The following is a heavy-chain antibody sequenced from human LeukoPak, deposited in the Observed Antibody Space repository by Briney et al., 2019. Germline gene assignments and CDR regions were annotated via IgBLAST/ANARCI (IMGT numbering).Heavy chain of an antibody. D-gene: IGHD5/OR15-5a*01. V-gene: IGHV3-30*02. CDR2: TRNDGSTR. CDR3: AKDLRTGVSSYYYYMDV. J-gene: IGHJ6*03. CDR1: GFTFSYYG. Sequence: GGSLRLSCAASGFTFSYYGMHWVRQAPGKGLEWVGFTRNDGSTRYYADSVNGRFTISRDNSKNTLYLQMNRLRPDGTAVYFCAKDLRTGVSSYYYYMDVWGKGTTVTVSS.